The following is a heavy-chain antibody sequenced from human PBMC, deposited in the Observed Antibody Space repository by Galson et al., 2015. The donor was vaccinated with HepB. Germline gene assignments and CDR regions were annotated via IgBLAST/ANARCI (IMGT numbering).Heavy chain of an antibody. D-gene: IGHD3-22*01. CDR3: ARGWGSSESYSGCFDY. CDR2: IIPIFGTA. V-gene: IGHV1-69*13. Sequence: SVKVSCKASGGTFSSYAISWVRQAPGQGLEWMGGIIPIFGTANYAQKFQGRVTITADESTSTAYMELSSLRSEDTAVYYCARGWGSSESYSGCFDYRGQGTLVTVSS. J-gene: IGHJ4*02. CDR1: GGTFSSYA.